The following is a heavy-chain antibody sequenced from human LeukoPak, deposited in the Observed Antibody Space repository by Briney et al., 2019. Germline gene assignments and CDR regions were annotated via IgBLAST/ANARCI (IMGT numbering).Heavy chain of an antibody. CDR2: INHSGST. CDR3: ARGGYDYIWGSYRSNWFDP. V-gene: IGHV4-34*01. D-gene: IGHD3-16*02. Sequence: PSETLSLTCAVYGGSFSGYYWSWIRQPPGKGLEWIGEINHSGSTNHNPSLKSRVTISVDTSKNHFSLKLSSVTAADTAVYYCARGGYDYIWGSYRSNWFDPWGQGTLVTVSS. J-gene: IGHJ5*02. CDR1: GGSFSGYY.